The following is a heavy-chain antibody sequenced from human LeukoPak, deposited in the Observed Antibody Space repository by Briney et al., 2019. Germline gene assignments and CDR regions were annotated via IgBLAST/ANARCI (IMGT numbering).Heavy chain of an antibody. J-gene: IGHJ4*02. D-gene: IGHD1/OR15-1a*01. CDR2: IRQDGTQK. Sequence: PGGSLRLSCAASGFTFSTYWMSWVRQAPGKGLEWVATIRQDGTQKHYVDSVEGRFTISRDNAQKSLYLQMRSLRVEDTAVYYCVRGCDKNRCPYYLDSWGQGTLVTVSS. CDR3: VRGCDKNRCPYYLDS. V-gene: IGHV3-7*01. CDR1: GFTFSTYW.